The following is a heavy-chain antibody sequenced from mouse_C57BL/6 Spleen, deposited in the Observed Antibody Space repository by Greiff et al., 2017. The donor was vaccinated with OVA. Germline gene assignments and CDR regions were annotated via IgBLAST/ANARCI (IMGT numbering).Heavy chain of an antibody. J-gene: IGHJ2*01. V-gene: IGHV1-69*01. CDR1: GYTFTSYW. Sequence: QVQLQQPGAELVMPGASVKLSCKASGYTFTSYWMHWVKQRPGQGLEWIGEIDPSDSYTNYNQKFKGKSTLTVDKSSSTAYMQLSSLTSEDSAVYYCARTPHYYGSSYYFDYWGQGTTLTVSS. CDR2: IDPSDSYT. CDR3: ARTPHYYGSSYYFDY. D-gene: IGHD1-1*01.